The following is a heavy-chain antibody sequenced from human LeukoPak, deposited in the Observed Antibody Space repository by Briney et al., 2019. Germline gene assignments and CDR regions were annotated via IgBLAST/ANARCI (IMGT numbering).Heavy chain of an antibody. CDR1: GYTFTGYH. Sequence: ASVKVSCKASGYTFTGYHMHWVRQAPGQGLEWMGWINPNSGGTNYAQKFQGWVTMTRDTSISTAYMELSRLRSDDTAVYYCARGSSSGWYLDYWGQGTLVTVSS. CDR3: ARGSSSGWYLDY. J-gene: IGHJ4*02. CDR2: INPNSGGT. V-gene: IGHV1-2*04. D-gene: IGHD6-19*01.